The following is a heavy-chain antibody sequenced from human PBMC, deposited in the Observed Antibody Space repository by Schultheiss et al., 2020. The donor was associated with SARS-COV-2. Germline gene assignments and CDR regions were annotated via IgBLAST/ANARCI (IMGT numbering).Heavy chain of an antibody. CDR3: ARQRYSYGSELDY. J-gene: IGHJ4*02. CDR1: GGSVSDYY. CDR2: IFHTGSA. V-gene: IGHV4-59*08. D-gene: IGHD5-18*01. Sequence: SETLSLTCTVSGGSVSDYYWSWIRQAPGKGLEWIGYIFHTGSANYNPSLKSRVTISVDTSKNQVSLKLSSVTVADTAVYYCARQRYSYGSELDYWGQGTLVTVSS.